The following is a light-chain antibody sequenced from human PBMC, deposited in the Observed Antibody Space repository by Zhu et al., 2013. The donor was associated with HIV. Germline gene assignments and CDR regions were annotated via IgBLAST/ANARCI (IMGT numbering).Light chain of an antibody. CDR2: AAS. J-gene: IGKJ1*01. Sequence: DIQMTQSDSTLSASVGDRVTITCRASQSISTYLAWYQQKPGKAPKLLIYAASSLQSGVPSRFSGSGSGTDFTLTISSLQPEDFATFYCQQSYSSPWTFGQGTKVEIK. V-gene: IGKV1-39*01. CDR1: QSISTY. CDR3: QQSYSSPWT.